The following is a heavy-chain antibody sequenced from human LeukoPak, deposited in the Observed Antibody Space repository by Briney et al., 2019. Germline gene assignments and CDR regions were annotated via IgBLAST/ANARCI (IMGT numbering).Heavy chain of an antibody. CDR1: GFTFSSYA. J-gene: IGHJ6*02. CDR3: ARDRWQWLAQAYGMDV. V-gene: IGHV3-30-3*01. CDR2: ISYDGSNK. Sequence: GRSLRLSCAASGFTFSSYAMHWVRQAPGKGLEWVAVISYDGSNKYYADSVKGRFTISRDNSKNTLYLQMNSLRAEDTAVYYCARDRWQWLAQAYGMDVWGQGTTVTVSS. D-gene: IGHD6-19*01.